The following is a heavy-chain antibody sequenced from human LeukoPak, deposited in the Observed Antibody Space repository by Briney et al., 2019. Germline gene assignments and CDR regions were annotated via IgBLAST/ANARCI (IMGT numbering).Heavy chain of an antibody. CDR2: ISYDGSNK. V-gene: IGHV3-30-3*01. CDR1: GFTFSSYA. CDR3: ARDGFVAVTGTGFDY. Sequence: GGSLRLSCAASGFTFSSYAMHWVRQAPGKGLEWVAVISYDGSNKYYADSVKGRFTISRDNSKNTLYLQMNSLRAEDTAVYYCARDGFVAVTGTGFDYWGQGTLVTVSS. D-gene: IGHD3/OR15-3a*01. J-gene: IGHJ4*02.